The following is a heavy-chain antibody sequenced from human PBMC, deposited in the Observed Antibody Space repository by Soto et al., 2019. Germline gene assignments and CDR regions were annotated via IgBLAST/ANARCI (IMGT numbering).Heavy chain of an antibody. CDR2: IWYDGSNK. Sequence: QVQLVESGEGVVQPGRSLRLSCAASGFSFSSYGMHWVRQAPGKGLEWVALIWYDGSNKYYADSVKGRFTISRDNSKNTLYLQMNSLRAEDTAVYYCARVFGLRDAFDIWGQGTMVTVSS. CDR1: GFSFSSYG. J-gene: IGHJ3*02. V-gene: IGHV3-33*01. CDR3: ARVFGLRDAFDI. D-gene: IGHD5-12*01.